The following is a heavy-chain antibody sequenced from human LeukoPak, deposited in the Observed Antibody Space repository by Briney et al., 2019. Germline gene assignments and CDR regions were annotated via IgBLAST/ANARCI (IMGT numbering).Heavy chain of an antibody. J-gene: IGHJ4*02. CDR1: GGTFSSYA. V-gene: IGHV1-69*04. Sequence: ASVKVSCKASGGTFSSYAISWVRQAPGQGLEWMGRIIPILGIANYAQKFQGRVTITAVKSTSTAYMELSSLRSEDTAVYYCARLPGGREEHRPHFDYWGQGTLVTVSS. CDR3: ARLPGGREEHRPHFDY. D-gene: IGHD1-14*01. CDR2: IIPILGIA.